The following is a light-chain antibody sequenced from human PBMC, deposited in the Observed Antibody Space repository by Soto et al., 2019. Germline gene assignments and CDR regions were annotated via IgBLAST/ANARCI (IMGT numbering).Light chain of an antibody. V-gene: IGKV1-39*01. J-gene: IGKJ4*01. Sequence: QLTQSPSSLSASLGDRVTITCRASQTVFEYLNWYQQKPGKAPKVVIYSASNLQSGVPSRFSGSGFGTDFTLTITSLQPEDAGIYYCQQSSRTPFTFGGGTKVEVK. CDR3: QQSSRTPFT. CDR1: QTVFEY. CDR2: SAS.